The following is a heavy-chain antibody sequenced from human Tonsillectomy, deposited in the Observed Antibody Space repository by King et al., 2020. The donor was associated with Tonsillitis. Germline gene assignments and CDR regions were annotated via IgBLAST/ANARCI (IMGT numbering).Heavy chain of an antibody. V-gene: IGHV4-4*07. CDR1: GGSISSYY. J-gene: IGHJ6*02. Sequence: QLQESSPGLVKPSETLSLTCTVSGGSISSYYWSWIRQPAGKGLEWIGRIYTSGSTNYNPSLKSRVAMSVDTSKNQFSLKLSSVTAADTAVYYCARDPPGSSYYYYGMDVWGQGTTVTVSS. CDR3: ARDPPGSSYYYYGMDV. D-gene: IGHD1-26*01. CDR2: IYTSGST.